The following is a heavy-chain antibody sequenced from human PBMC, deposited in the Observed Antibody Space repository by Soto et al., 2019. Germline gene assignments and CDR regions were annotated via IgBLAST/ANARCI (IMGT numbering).Heavy chain of an antibody. CDR1: GGTFSIYA. V-gene: IGHV1-69*13. Sequence: SVKVSCKASGGTFSIYAISWVRQAPGQGLEWMGGIIPIFGTANYAQKFQGRVTITADESTSTAYMELSSLRSEDTAVYYCAREEYCGSGSYYNENWFAPWGQ. J-gene: IGHJ5*02. D-gene: IGHD3-10*01. CDR2: IIPIFGTA. CDR3: AREEYCGSGSYYNENWFAP.